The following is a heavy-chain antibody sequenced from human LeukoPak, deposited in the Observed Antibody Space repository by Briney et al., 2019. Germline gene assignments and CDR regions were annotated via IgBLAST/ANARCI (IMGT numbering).Heavy chain of an antibody. CDR1: GFTFSSYG. CDR2: ISYDGSNK. J-gene: IGHJ4*02. CDR3: ANRPLSH. V-gene: IGHV3-30*18. Sequence: PGGSLRLSCAASGFTFSSYGMHWVRQAPGKGLEWVAVISYDGSNKYYADSVKGRFTISRDNSKNTLYLQMNSLRAEDTAVYYCANRPLSHWGQGTLVTVSS.